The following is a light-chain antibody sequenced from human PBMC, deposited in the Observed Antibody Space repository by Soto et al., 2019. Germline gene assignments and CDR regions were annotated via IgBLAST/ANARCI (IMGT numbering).Light chain of an antibody. V-gene: IGKV3-11*01. CDR2: DAS. J-gene: IGKJ2*01. Sequence: EIVLTQSPATLSLSPGERATLSCRASQSVGTYLAWYQHNPGQAPRLLIYDASNRATGIPARFSGSGSGTDFTLIISSPEPEDFAVYYCQHRYYWPNTFCQGTNLEIK. CDR3: QHRYYWPNT. CDR1: QSVGTY.